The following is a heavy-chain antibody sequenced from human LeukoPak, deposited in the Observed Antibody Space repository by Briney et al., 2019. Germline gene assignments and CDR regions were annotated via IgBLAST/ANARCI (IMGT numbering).Heavy chain of an antibody. Sequence: GESLKISCKGSGYSFTTYRIGWVRQMPGKGLEWMGVISPGDSDTRYSPSFQGQVTISADKSISTAYLQWSSLKASDTAMYYCARQESYDFWSGSTNYFDYWGQGTLVTVSS. CDR1: GYSFTTYR. J-gene: IGHJ4*02. CDR3: ARQESYDFWSGSTNYFDY. D-gene: IGHD3-3*01. V-gene: IGHV5-51*01. CDR2: ISPGDSDT.